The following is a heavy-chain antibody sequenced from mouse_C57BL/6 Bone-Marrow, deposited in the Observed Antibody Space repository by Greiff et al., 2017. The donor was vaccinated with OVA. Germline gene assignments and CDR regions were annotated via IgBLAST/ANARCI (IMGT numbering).Heavy chain of an antibody. CDR1: GYTFTSYG. V-gene: IGHV1-81*01. J-gene: IGHJ3*01. Sequence: VQLQQSGAELARPGASVKLSCKASGYTFTSYGISWVKQRTGQGLEWIGEIYPRSGNTYYNEKFKGKATLTADKSSSTAYMELRSLTSEDSAVYFCARYLSSFAYWGQGTLVTVSA. D-gene: IGHD2-3*01. CDR2: IYPRSGNT. CDR3: ARYLSSFAY.